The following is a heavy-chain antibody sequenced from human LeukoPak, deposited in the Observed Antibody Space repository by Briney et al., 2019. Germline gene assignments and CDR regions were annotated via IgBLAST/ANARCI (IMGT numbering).Heavy chain of an antibody. D-gene: IGHD6-19*01. J-gene: IGHJ6*03. CDR1: GFTFSSYE. CDR3: TTARRNAATRIAVAVYYMDV. CDR2: ISSSGSTI. Sequence: GGSLRLSCAASGFTFSSYEMNWVRQAPGKGLEWVSYISSSGSTIYYADSVKGRFTISRDNAKNSLYLQMNSLKTEDTAVYYCTTARRNAATRIAVAVYYMDVWGKGTTVTISS. V-gene: IGHV3-48*03.